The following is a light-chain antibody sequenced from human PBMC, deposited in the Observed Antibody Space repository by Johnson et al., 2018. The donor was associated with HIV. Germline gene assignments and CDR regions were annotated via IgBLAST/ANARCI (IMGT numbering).Light chain of an antibody. CDR3: GTWDSSLVAEV. CDR2: DNN. Sequence: QSVLTQPPSVSAAPGQKVTISCSGSSSNIGNNYVSWYQQLPGTAPKLLIYDNNKRPSGIPDRSPGSKPGTSATLGITGLQTGDEADYYCGTWDSSLVAEVFGTGTKVTVL. V-gene: IGLV1-51*01. CDR1: SSNIGNNY. J-gene: IGLJ1*01.